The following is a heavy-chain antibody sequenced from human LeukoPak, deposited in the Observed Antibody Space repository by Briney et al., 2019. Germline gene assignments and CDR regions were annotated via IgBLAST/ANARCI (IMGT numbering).Heavy chain of an antibody. CDR2: IRSKAYGGTT. Sequence: PGGSLRPSCTASGFTFGDYAMSWVRQAPGKGLEWVGFIRSKAYGGTTEYAASVKGRFTISRDDSKSIAYLQMNSLKTEDTAVYYCTREGEPSRLYYYYYYMDVWGKGTTVTVSS. CDR1: GFTFGDYA. CDR3: TREGEPSRLYYYYYYMDV. J-gene: IGHJ6*03. D-gene: IGHD3-16*01. V-gene: IGHV3-49*04.